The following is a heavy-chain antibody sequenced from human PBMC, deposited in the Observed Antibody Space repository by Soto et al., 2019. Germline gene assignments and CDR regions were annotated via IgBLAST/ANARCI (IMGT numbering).Heavy chain of an antibody. V-gene: IGHV1-69*02. D-gene: IGHD2-2*01. J-gene: IGHJ6*03. CDR2: IIPILGIT. Sequence: ASVKVSCKASGGTFSSYTISWVRQAPGQGLEWMGRIIPILGITNYAQKFQGRVTITADKSTSTAYMELSSLRSKDTAVYYCARAHCSSTSCDPDPYYYYYMDVWGKGTTVTVSS. CDR3: ARAHCSSTSCDPDPYYYYYMDV. CDR1: GGTFSSYT.